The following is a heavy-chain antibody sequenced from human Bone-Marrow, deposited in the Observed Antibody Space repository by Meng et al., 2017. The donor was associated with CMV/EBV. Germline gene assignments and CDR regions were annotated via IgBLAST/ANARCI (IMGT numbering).Heavy chain of an antibody. CDR3: ASWKVARQYYYYYYGMDV. Sequence: GESLKISCAASGFTISSNYMSWVRQAPGKGLEWVSVIYSGGSTYYADSVKRRFTISRDNSKNTLYLQMNSLRAEDTAVYYCASWKVARQYYYYYYGMDVWGQGTTVTVSS. D-gene: IGHD5-12*01. V-gene: IGHV3-53*01. CDR2: IYSGGST. J-gene: IGHJ6*02. CDR1: GFTISSNY.